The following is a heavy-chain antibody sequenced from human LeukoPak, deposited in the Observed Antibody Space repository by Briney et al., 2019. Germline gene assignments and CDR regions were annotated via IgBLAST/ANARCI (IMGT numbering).Heavy chain of an antibody. CDR1: GYTFTGYY. CDR3: ARYCSGGSCYSHWFDP. J-gene: IGHJ5*02. CDR2: INPNSGGT. Sequence: GASVKVSCKASGYTFTGYYMHWVRQAPRQGLEWMGWINPNSGGTNYAQKFQGRVTMTRDTSISTAYMELRSLRSDDTAVYYCARYCSGGSCYSHWFDPWGQGTLVTVSS. D-gene: IGHD2-15*01. V-gene: IGHV1-2*02.